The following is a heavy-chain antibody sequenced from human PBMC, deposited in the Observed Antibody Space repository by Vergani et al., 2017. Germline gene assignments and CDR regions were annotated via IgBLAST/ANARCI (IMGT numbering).Heavy chain of an antibody. Sequence: EVQLLESGGDLVQPGGSLRLSCAASGFTFIMHAMSWVRQAPGKGLEWVSYISSSSSTIYYADSVKGRFTISRDNAKNSLYLQMNSLRDEDTAVYYCARAETGYSSSWFPGDYYYYGMDVWGQGTTVTVSS. CDR1: GFTFIMHA. J-gene: IGHJ6*02. CDR2: ISSSSSTI. D-gene: IGHD6-13*01. V-gene: IGHV3-48*02. CDR3: ARAETGYSSSWFPGDYYYYGMDV.